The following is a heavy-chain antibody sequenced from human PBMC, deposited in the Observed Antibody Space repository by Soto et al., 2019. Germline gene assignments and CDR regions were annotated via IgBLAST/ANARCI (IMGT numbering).Heavy chain of an antibody. D-gene: IGHD1-1*01. CDR3: ARDGNYHEF. J-gene: IGHJ4*01. Sequence: EVQLVESGGGRVEPGGSLRLSCAASGFTFSTHAMVWVRQAPGKGLEWVSSISSSGSYLYYADSVEGRFTISRDDARNSVHLQMNSLRVDDTAVYDCARDGNYHEFWGHGTLVTVSS. V-gene: IGHV3-21*01. CDR1: GFTFSTHA. CDR2: ISSSGSYL.